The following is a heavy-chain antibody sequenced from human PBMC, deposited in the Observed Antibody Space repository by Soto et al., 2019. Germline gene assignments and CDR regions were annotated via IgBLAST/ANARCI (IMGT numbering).Heavy chain of an antibody. CDR2: ISGNGADT. D-gene: IGHD6-13*01. Sequence: GGSLRLSCAASGFTFSHYAMSWVRQAPGKGLEWVAAISGNGADTTYAASVRGRFTISRDNSKNTLYLQMSSLRAEDTAVYYCVKDPRIAAAGTGWFDPWGQGTLVTVSS. CDR1: GFTFSHYA. J-gene: IGHJ5*02. CDR3: VKDPRIAAAGTGWFDP. V-gene: IGHV3-23*01.